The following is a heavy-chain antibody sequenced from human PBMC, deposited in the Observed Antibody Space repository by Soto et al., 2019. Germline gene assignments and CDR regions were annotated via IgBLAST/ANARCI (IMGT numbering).Heavy chain of an antibody. Sequence: GGSLRLSCAASGFTFKSYAVSWVRQAPGKGLEWVSVITGSGDSTYYADSVKGRFTISRDNSKNTLYLQMNSLRAEDTAVYYCAKELRHDHNLAYFAHSGQGTVDTVSS. J-gene: IGHJ4*02. CDR2: ITGSGDST. V-gene: IGHV3-23*01. CDR3: AKELRHDHNLAYFAH. CDR1: GFTFKSYA.